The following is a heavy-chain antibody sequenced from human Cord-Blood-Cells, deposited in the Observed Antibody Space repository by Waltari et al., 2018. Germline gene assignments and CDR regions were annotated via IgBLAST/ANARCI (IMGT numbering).Heavy chain of an antibody. Sequence: QVQLVESGGGVVQPGRSLRLSCAASGFTFSSYAMHWVRQAPGKGGEWGVVISYDGSNKDDADAVKGRFTISRDNSKNTLYLQMNSLRAEDTAVYYCARDSGYSYGPFDYWGQGTLVTVSS. D-gene: IGHD5-18*01. CDR2: ISYDGSNK. J-gene: IGHJ4*02. V-gene: IGHV3-30-3*01. CDR3: ARDSGYSYGPFDY. CDR1: GFTFSSYA.